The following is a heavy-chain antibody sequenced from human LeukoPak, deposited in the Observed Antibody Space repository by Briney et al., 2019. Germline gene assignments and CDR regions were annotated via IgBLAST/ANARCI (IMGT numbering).Heavy chain of an antibody. CDR3: ASLWELHY. CDR1: GFTYSTFE. J-gene: IGHJ4*02. V-gene: IGHV3-48*03. Sequence: GGSLRLSCAASGFTYSTFEMNWVRQAPGKGLEWISYINSGGDTIYYADSVKGRFTVSRDNAKNSLYLQMNSLRAEDTAVYYCASLWELHYWGQGTLVTISS. D-gene: IGHD1-26*01. CDR2: INSGGDTI.